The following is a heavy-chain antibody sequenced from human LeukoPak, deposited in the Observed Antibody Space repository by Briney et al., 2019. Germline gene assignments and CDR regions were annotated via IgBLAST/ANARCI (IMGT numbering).Heavy chain of an antibody. CDR3: ARRGVQLQRISWFDP. Sequence: GGSLRLSCAASGFTFSDYYMSWIRQAPGKGLEWVSYISSSGNTIYYADSVKGRFTISRDNAKNSLYLQMNSPRAEDTAVYYCARRGVQLQRISWFDPWGQGTLVTVSS. V-gene: IGHV3-11*01. CDR2: ISSSGNTI. CDR1: GFTFSDYY. J-gene: IGHJ5*02. D-gene: IGHD1-1*01.